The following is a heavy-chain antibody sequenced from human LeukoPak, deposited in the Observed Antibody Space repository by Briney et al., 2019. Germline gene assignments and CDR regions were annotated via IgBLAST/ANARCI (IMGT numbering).Heavy chain of an antibody. CDR1: GYTFTGYY. J-gene: IGHJ4*02. V-gene: IGHV1-2*02. CDR3: ASTPGIVATSNYFDY. Sequence: ASVKVSCKASGYTFTGYYMHWVRQAPGQGLEWMGWINPNSGGTNYAQKFQGRVTMTRDTSISTAYMELSRLRSDDTAVYYCASTPGIVATSNYFDYWGQGTLVTVSS. D-gene: IGHD5-12*01. CDR2: INPNSGGT.